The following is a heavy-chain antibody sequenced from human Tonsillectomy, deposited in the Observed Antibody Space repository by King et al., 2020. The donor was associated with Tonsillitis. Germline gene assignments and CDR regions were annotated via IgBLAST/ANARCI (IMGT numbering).Heavy chain of an antibody. CDR1: GFTFSSYG. J-gene: IGHJ6*02. CDR2: ISGSGDST. V-gene: IGHV3-23*04. Sequence: VQLVESGGRLVQPGGSLRLSCAASGFTFSSYGMNWVRQAPGKGLEWVSGISGSGDSTYYADSVKGRITISRDNSKNTLYLQMNSLGAEDTVVYYCAKKLGIVQVVFGNPPGLDVWGQGTTVTVSS. D-gene: IGHD2-8*01. CDR3: AKKLGIVQVVFGNPPGLDV.